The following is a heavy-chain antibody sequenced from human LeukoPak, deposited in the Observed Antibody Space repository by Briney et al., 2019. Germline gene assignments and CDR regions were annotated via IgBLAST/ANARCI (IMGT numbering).Heavy chain of an antibody. D-gene: IGHD2-2*02. V-gene: IGHV3-23*01. CDR2: ISGSGGST. CDR3: AKVGGGYCSSTSCYSPFDY. CDR1: GFTFTSYA. Sequence: GGSLRLSCAASGFTFTSYAMSWVRQAPGKGLEWVSAISGSGGSTYYADSVKGRFTISRDNSKNTLYLQMNSLRAEDTAVYYCAKVGGGYCSSTSCYSPFDYWGQGTLVTVSS. J-gene: IGHJ4*02.